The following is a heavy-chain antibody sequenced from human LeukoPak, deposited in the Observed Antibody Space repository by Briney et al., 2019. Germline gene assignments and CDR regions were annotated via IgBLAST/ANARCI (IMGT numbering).Heavy chain of an antibody. CDR1: GFTFSSYE. J-gene: IGHJ6*02. CDR3: ARDNLQTTYSYYGMDV. D-gene: IGHD1-14*01. CDR2: ISSSGSTI. V-gene: IGHV3-48*03. Sequence: GGSLRLSCAASGFTFSSYEMNWVRQAPGKGLEWVSYISSSGSTIHYADSGKGRFTISRDNAKNSLYLQMNSLRAEDTAVYYCARDNLQTTYSYYGMDVWGQGVTVTVSS.